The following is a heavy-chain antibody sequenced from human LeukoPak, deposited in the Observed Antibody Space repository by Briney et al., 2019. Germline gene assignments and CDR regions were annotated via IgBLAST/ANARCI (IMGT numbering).Heavy chain of an antibody. CDR2: ISSSSSTI. CDR1: GFTFSSYS. Sequence: PGGSLRLSCAASGFTFSSYSMNWVRQAPGKGLEWVSYISSSSSTIYYADSVKGRFTISRDNSQNTMYLQMNNLRADDTAVYYCARDVVPYYYYYYMDVWGKGTTVTVSS. D-gene: IGHD2-21*01. J-gene: IGHJ6*03. V-gene: IGHV3-48*01. CDR3: ARDVVPYYYYYYMDV.